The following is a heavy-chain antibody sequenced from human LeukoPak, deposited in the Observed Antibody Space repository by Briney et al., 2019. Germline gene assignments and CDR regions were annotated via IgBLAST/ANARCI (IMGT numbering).Heavy chain of an antibody. CDR2: INPNNGGT. Sequence: ASVKVSCKASGYTFTGYYMHWVRQAPGQGLEWMGWINPNNGGTNYAQKFQGRVTMTRDTSISTAYMELSRLRSDDTAVYYCARANNYDFWSGYSSYYYYYMDVWGKGTTVTVSS. J-gene: IGHJ6*03. V-gene: IGHV1-2*02. D-gene: IGHD3-3*01. CDR1: GYTFTGYY. CDR3: ARANNYDFWSGYSSYYYYYMDV.